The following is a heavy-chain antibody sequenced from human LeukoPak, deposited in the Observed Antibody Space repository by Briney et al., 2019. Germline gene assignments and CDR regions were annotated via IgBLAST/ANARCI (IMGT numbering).Heavy chain of an antibody. Sequence: ASVRVSCKASGYTFTGYYMHWVRQAPGQGLEWMGWINPNSGGTNYAQKFQGWVTMTRDTSISTAYMELSRLRSDNTAVYYCAREGITLFDYWGQGTLVTVSS. CDR2: INPNSGGT. J-gene: IGHJ4*02. D-gene: IGHD3-16*01. CDR3: AREGITLFDY. CDR1: GYTFTGYY. V-gene: IGHV1-2*04.